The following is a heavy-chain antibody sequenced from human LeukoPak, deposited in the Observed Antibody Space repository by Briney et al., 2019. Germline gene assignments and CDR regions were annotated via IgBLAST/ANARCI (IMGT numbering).Heavy chain of an antibody. CDR1: GGSISSSSYY. D-gene: IGHD6-13*01. V-gene: IGHV4-39*01. CDR2: IYYSGST. Sequence: PSETLSHTCTVSGGSISSSSYYWGWIRQPPGKGLEWIGSIYYSGSTYYNPSLKSRVTISVDTSKNQFSLKLSSVTAADTAVYYCARQSFRIAAAGIDWGQGTLVTVSS. CDR3: ARQSFRIAAAGID. J-gene: IGHJ4*02.